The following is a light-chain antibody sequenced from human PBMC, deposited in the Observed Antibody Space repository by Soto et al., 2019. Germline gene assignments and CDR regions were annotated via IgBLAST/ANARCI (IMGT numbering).Light chain of an antibody. V-gene: IGKV1-39*01. J-gene: IGKJ4*01. CDR2: AAS. Sequence: DLQMTQSPSSLSASVGDRVTITCRASQSISSFLNWYQQKPGKAPQLLIYAASSLQSGVPSRFSGSGSRTDFTLTSNSLQPEDFATYYCQQSDSTPLTFGGGTRVDIK. CDR3: QQSDSTPLT. CDR1: QSISSF.